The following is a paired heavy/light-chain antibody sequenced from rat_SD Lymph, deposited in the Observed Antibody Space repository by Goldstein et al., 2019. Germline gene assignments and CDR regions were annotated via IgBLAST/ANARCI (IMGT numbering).Light chain of an antibody. CDR1: SSVSN. Sequence: EIVLTQSPTTTAASPGEKVTITCLASSSVSNMYWYQQKSGASPKLLIYSTSSLASGVPDRFSGSGSGTSYSLTINTMEAEDAATYYCQQWSSNPLTFGSGTKLEIK. CDR2: STS. CDR3: QQWSSNPLT. V-gene: IGKV4S4*01. J-gene: IGKJ5*01.
Heavy chain of an antibody. D-gene: IGHD1-11*01. V-gene: IGHV1-11*01. CDR1: GYNIRNTY. CDR2: IDPANGNT. J-gene: IGHJ3*01. CDR3: AIEDYDWFAY. Sequence: EVQLQQSGAELGKPGTSVKLSCKVSGYNIRNTYMHWVNQRPGKGLEWIGRIDPANGNTIYAEKFKSKATLTADTSSNTAYMQLSQLKSDDTAIYFCAIEDYDWFAYWGQGTLVTVSS.